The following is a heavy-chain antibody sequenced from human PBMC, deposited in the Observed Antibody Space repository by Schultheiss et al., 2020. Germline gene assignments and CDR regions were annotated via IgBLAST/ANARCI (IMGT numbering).Heavy chain of an antibody. CDR2: IYSGGST. CDR3: AGSSWYMRSYYYYMDV. D-gene: IGHD6-13*01. Sequence: GGSLRLSCAASGFTFSDYYMSWIRQAPGKGLEWVSVIYSGGSTYYGDSVKGRFTIPRDNSKNTLYLQMSSLRAEDTAVYYCAGSSWYMRSYYYYMDVWGKGTTVTVSS. J-gene: IGHJ6*03. CDR1: GFTFSDYY. V-gene: IGHV3-66*01.